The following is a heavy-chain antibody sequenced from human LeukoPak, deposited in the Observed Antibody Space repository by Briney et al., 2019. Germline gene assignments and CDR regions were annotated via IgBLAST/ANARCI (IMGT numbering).Heavy chain of an antibody. V-gene: IGHV3-9*01. CDR2: ICWDKGSS. J-gene: IGHJ3*02. Sequence: PGQSLRLSCAASGPNLADYSMGWVRHAPGKGLEWVSSICWDKGSSVYVDSVKGRFTISRDNAKNSLYLQVDSLTPEDSAFYYCVNDLRLDLHLDTFHIWGRGTRV. CDR3: VNDLRLDLHLDTFHI. CDR1: GPNLADYS. D-gene: IGHD1-1*01.